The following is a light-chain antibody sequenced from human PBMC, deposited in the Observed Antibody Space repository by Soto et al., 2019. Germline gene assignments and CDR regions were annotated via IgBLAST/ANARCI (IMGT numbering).Light chain of an antibody. J-gene: IGKJ4*01. CDR1: QSVSSY. Sequence: EIVLTQSPATLSLSPGERATLSCMASQSVSSYLAWYQQKPGQAPRLLIYDASNRATGIPARFSCSGSGTDFTLTISSLEPEDFAVYYCQQRSNWPPLTCGGGTKVEIK. CDR3: QQRSNWPPLT. CDR2: DAS. V-gene: IGKV3-11*01.